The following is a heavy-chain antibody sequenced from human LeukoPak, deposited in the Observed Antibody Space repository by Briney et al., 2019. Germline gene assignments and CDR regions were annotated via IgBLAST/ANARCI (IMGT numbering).Heavy chain of an antibody. CDR3: ARGYSGFVERDY. CDR2: INPNSGGT. V-gene: IGHV1-2*02. CDR1: GYTFTGYY. Sequence: ASVKVSCKASGYTFTGYYMHWVRQAPGQGLEWMGRINPNSGGTNYAQKFQGRVTMTRDTSTSTAYMELSRLRSDDTAVYYCARGYSGFVERDYWGQGTLVTVSS. J-gene: IGHJ4*02. D-gene: IGHD6-19*01.